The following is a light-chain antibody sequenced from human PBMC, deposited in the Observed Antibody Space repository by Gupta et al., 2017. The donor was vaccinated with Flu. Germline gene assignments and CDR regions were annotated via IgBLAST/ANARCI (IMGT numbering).Light chain of an antibody. CDR1: QSVSSH. Sequence: EVVMTQSPATLSVSPGERATLSCRASQSVSSHLAWYQQRPGQAPRLLMSGASTRAPGTPLRFSGSGSGTEFTLTIGGRQSEDFAIYYCQQYDNWPPFTFGPGTRVDIK. J-gene: IGKJ3*01. CDR2: GAS. V-gene: IGKV3-15*01. CDR3: QQYDNWPPFT.